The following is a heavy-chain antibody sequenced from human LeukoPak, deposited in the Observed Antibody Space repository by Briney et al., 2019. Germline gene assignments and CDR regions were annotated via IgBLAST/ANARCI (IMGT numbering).Heavy chain of an antibody. Sequence: KSGESLKISCKRSGYSFTSYWIGWVRQMPGKGLEWMGIIYPGDSDTRYSPSFQGQVTISADKSISTAYLQWSSLKASDTAMYYCARGYCSSTSCYRIDYWGQGTLVTVSS. J-gene: IGHJ4*02. CDR1: GYSFTSYW. V-gene: IGHV5-51*01. D-gene: IGHD2-2*02. CDR2: IYPGDSDT. CDR3: ARGYCSSTSCYRIDY.